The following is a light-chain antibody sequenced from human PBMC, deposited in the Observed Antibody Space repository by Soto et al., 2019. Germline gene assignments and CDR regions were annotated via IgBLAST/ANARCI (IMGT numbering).Light chain of an antibody. Sequence: QSVLTQPASVSGSPGQSITISCTGTSRDVGGYNYVSWYQQHPGKAPKLMIYEVSNRPSGVSNRFSGSKSGNTASLTISGPQAEDEADYSCSSYTSSSTLSYVFGTGTQGPVL. J-gene: IGLJ1*01. V-gene: IGLV2-14*01. CDR3: SSYTSSSTLSYV. CDR2: EVS. CDR1: SRDVGGYNY.